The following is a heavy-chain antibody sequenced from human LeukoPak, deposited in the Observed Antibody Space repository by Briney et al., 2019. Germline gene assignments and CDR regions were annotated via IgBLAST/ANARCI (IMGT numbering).Heavy chain of an antibody. Sequence: SETLSLTCTVSGVSISSDSHYWGWLRPPPGRGLEWIGSVYYSGPNYDNPSLQSRVAVSVDTSKNQFSLKISPVADDATALYFCVRQSGYKTWLQYYFDYWGRGTLVTVSS. D-gene: IGHD5-24*01. J-gene: IGHJ4*01. CDR3: VRQSGYKTWLQYYFDY. V-gene: IGHV4-39*01. CDR2: VYYSGPN. CDR1: GVSISSDSHY.